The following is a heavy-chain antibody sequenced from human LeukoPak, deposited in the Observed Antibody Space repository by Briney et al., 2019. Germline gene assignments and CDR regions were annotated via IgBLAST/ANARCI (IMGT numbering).Heavy chain of an antibody. V-gene: IGHV1-2*02. J-gene: IGHJ5*02. D-gene: IGHD2-2*01. CDR3: ASEWGYCSSTSCPPWFDP. CDR1: GYTFTGYY. CDR2: INPNSGGT. Sequence: ASVKVSCKASGYTFTGYYMHWVRQAPGQGLEWMGWINPNSGGTNYAQKFQGRVTMTRDTSISTAYMELSRLRSDDTAVYYCASEWGYCSSTSCPPWFDPWGQGTLVTVSS.